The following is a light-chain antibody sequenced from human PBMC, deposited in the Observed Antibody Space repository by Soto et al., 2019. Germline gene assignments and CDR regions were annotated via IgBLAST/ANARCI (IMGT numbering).Light chain of an antibody. CDR3: QQYGSSRT. V-gene: IGKV3-20*01. Sequence: EIVMTQSPATLSVSPGERATLSCRASQSVSSYLAWYQQKPGQAPRLLIHDASSRATGIPDRFSGSGSGTDFTLTISRLEPEDFAVYYCQQYGSSRTFGQGTKVDI. CDR1: QSVSSY. CDR2: DAS. J-gene: IGKJ1*01.